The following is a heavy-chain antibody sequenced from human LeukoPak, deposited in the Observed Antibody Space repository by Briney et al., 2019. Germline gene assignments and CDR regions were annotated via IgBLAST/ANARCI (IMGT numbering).Heavy chain of an antibody. D-gene: IGHD3-10*01. CDR1: GGTFSSYA. V-gene: IGHV1-69*06. J-gene: IGHJ5*02. CDR2: VIPIFGTA. CDR3: ARSGMVRGASNWFDP. Sequence: SVKVSCKASGGTFSSYAISWVRQAPGQGLEWMGGVIPIFGTANYAQKFQGRVTITADKSTSTAYMELSSLRSEDTAVYYCARSGMVRGASNWFDPWGQGTLVTVSS.